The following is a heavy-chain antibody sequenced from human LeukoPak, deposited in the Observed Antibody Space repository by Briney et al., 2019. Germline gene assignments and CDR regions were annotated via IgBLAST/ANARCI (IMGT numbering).Heavy chain of an antibody. V-gene: IGHV3-30-3*01. Sequence: GGSLRLSCAASRYTFSSYAVHWVSQAPGKGLEWVAVISYDGSNKYYADSVKGRFTISRDNSKNTLYLQMNSLRAEDTAVYYCARIPYSSRLTFDIWGQGTTVTVSS. D-gene: IGHD6-19*01. CDR3: ARIPYSSRLTFDI. CDR1: RYTFSSYA. CDR2: ISYDGSNK. J-gene: IGHJ3*02.